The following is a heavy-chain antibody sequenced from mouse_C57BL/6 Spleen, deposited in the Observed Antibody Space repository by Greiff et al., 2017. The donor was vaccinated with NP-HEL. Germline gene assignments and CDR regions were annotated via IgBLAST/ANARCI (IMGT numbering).Heavy chain of an antibody. CDR1: GFTFSDYG. V-gene: IGHV5-17*01. Sequence: EVMLVESGGGLVKPGGSLKLSCAASGFTFSDYGMHWVRQAPEKGLEWVAYISRGSSTIYYADTVKGRFTISRDNAENTLFLQLTSLRSEDTAMYYSAKESYWYFDVWGTGTTVTVSS. CDR3: AKESYWYFDV. J-gene: IGHJ1*03. CDR2: ISRGSSTI.